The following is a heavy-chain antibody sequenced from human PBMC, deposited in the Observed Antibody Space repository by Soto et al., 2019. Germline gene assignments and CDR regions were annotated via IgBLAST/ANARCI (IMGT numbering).Heavy chain of an antibody. V-gene: IGHV1-69*01. D-gene: IGHD1-26*01. CDR3: AREVKLGNWFDP. Sequence: QVQLVQPGAEVKKPGSSVKVSCKASGGTFSSYAISWVRQAPGQGLEWMGGIIPIFGTANYAQKFQGRVTMTADESTSTAYMELSSLRSEDTALYYCAREVKLGNWFDPWGQGTLVTVSS. J-gene: IGHJ5*02. CDR1: GGTFSSYA. CDR2: IIPIFGTA.